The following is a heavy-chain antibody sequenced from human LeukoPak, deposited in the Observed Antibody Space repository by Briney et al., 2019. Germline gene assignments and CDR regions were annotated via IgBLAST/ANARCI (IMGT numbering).Heavy chain of an antibody. Sequence: GGSLRLSCAASGFTFSDAWMSWVRQAPGKGPEWVGRIKSKSDGGTKDYAAPVKDRFTISRDDSKNTLYLQMNSLKTEDTAVYYCSIGLRWELPPHCCWGQGSLVTVSS. CDR2: IKSKSDGGTK. CDR1: GFTFSDAW. D-gene: IGHD1-26*01. V-gene: IGHV3-15*01. CDR3: SIGLRWELPPHCC. J-gene: IGHJ4*02.